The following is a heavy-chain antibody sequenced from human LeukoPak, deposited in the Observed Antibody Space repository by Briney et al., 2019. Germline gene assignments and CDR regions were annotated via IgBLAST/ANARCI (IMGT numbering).Heavy chain of an antibody. D-gene: IGHD3-3*01. V-gene: IGHV5-10-1*01. CDR1: GYTFTSYW. Sequence: GESLKISCKGSGYTFTSYWISWVLQMPGKGLEWMGKIDPSDSYTSYSPSFQGHVTISADKSISAAFLQWSSLKASDTAMYYCARHSHYDFWSVYRDYWGQGTLVTVSS. J-gene: IGHJ4*02. CDR3: ARHSHYDFWSVYRDY. CDR2: IDPSDSYT.